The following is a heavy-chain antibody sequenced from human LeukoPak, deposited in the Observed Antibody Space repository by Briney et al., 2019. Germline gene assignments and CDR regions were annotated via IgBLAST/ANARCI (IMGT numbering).Heavy chain of an antibody. J-gene: IGHJ4*02. Sequence: SETLSLTCTVSGGSISSYYWSWIRQPPGKGLEWIAYIYYSGGTNYNPSLKSRVTISVDTSQNQFSLKLSSVTAADTAVYYCASGRGGWTGGTAVVMPHFDYWGQGTLVTVSS. CDR3: ASGRGGWTGGTAVVMPHFDY. CDR1: GGSISSYY. CDR2: IYYSGGT. D-gene: IGHD5-18*01. V-gene: IGHV4-59*01.